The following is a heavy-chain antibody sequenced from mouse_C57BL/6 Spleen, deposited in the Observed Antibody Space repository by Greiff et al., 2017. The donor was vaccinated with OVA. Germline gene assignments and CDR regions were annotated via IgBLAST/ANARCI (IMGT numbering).Heavy chain of an antibody. CDR1: GYTFTGYW. D-gene: IGHD2-10*01. CDR2: ILPGSGST. J-gene: IGHJ4*01. CDR3: ASYRFYAMDY. Sequence: VKLMESGAELMKPGASVKLSCKATGYTFTGYWIEWVKQRPGHGLEWIGEILPGSGSTNYNEKFKGKATLTADTSSNTAYMQLSSLTTEDSAIYYCASYRFYAMDYWGQGTSVTVSS. V-gene: IGHV1-9*01.